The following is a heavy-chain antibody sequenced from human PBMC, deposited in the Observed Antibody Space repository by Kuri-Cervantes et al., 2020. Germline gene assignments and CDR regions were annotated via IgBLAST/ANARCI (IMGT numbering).Heavy chain of an antibody. V-gene: IGHV3-43D*04. CDR3: ARDTRWFGELLFVY. Sequence: GESLKISCAASGFTFDDYAMHWVRQVPGKGLEWVSLISWDGGSTYYADSVEGRFTISRDNSKNTLYLQMGSLRAEDMAVYYCARDTRWFGELLFVYWGQGALVTVSS. J-gene: IGHJ4*02. CDR1: GFTFDDYA. D-gene: IGHD3-10*01. CDR2: ISWDGGST.